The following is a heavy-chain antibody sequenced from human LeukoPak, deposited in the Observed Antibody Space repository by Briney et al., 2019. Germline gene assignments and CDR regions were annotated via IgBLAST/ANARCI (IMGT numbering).Heavy chain of an antibody. D-gene: IGHD5-18*01. Sequence: GGSLRLSCSASGFTFSSYAMSWVRQAPGKGLEWVSYISSSGSTIYYADSVKGRFTISRDNAKNSLYLQMNSLRAEDTAVYYCARCRSGYSYGSFQHWGQGTLVTVSP. CDR1: GFTFSSYA. J-gene: IGHJ1*01. CDR3: ARCRSGYSYGSFQH. CDR2: ISSSGSTI. V-gene: IGHV3-48*04.